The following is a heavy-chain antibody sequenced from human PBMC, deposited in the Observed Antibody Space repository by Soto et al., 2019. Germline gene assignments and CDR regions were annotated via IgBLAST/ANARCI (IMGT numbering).Heavy chain of an antibody. J-gene: IGHJ4*02. Sequence: QVQLQESGPGLVKPSQTLSLTCTVSGGSISTGGYYWTWIRQHPGKGLEWIGYIYYSGSTYYTPTLKGRVTISVDTSKNQFSLKLSSVTAAETAVYYCAIGLSVTLFDNWGQGTLVTVSS. V-gene: IGHV4-31*03. CDR3: AIGLSVTLFDN. CDR1: GGSISTGGYY. CDR2: IYYSGST. D-gene: IGHD4-17*01.